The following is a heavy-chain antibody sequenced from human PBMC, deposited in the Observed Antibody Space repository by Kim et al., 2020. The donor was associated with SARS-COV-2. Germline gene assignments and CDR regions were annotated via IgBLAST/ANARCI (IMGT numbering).Heavy chain of an antibody. J-gene: IGHJ4*02. CDR1: GFTFSSYG. CDR3: ARDPNSGYDLYYFDY. V-gene: IGHV3-33*01. D-gene: IGHD5-12*01. CDR2: IWYDGSNK. Sequence: GGSLGLSCAASGFTFSSYGMHWVRQAPGKGLEWVAVIWYDGSNKYYADSVKGRFTISRDNSKNTLYLQMNSLRAEDTAVYYCARDPNSGYDLYYFDYWGQGTLVTVSS.